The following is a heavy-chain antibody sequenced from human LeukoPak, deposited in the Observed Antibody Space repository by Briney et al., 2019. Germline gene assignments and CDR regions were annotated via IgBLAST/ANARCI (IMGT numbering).Heavy chain of an antibody. D-gene: IGHD3-22*01. CDR2: ISSSSSYI. CDR1: GFTFSSYG. Sequence: PGGSLRLSCAASGFTFSSYGMHWVRQAPGKGLEWVSSISSSSSYIYYADSVKGRFTISRDNAKNSLYLQMNSLRAEDTAVYYCARGGASSYYDSSGYSDYWGQGTLVTVSS. V-gene: IGHV3-21*01. CDR3: ARGGASSYYDSSGYSDY. J-gene: IGHJ4*02.